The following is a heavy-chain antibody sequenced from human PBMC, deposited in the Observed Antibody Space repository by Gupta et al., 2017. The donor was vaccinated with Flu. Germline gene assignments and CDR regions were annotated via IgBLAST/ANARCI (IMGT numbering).Heavy chain of an antibody. Sequence: GKALEWLALIYWDDDKRYSPSLKSRLTITKDTSKNQVVLTMTNMDPVDTATYYCATLGLAVVVPLKSWYFDLWGRGTLVTVSS. J-gene: IGHJ2*01. CDR2: IYWDDDK. CDR3: ATLGLAVVVPLKSWYFDL. D-gene: IGHD2-2*01. V-gene: IGHV2-5*02.